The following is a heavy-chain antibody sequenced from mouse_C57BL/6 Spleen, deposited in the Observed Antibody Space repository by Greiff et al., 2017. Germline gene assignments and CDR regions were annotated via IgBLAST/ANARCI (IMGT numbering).Heavy chain of an antibody. CDR2: IYPGDGDT. CDR1: GYAFSSSW. D-gene: IGHD2-3*01. Sequence: QVQLQQSGPELVKPGASVKISCKASGYAFSSSWMNWVKQRPGKGLEWIGRIYPGDGDTNYNGKFKGKATLTADKSSSTAYMQLSSLTSEDSAVDVCARWLLPRLNFDVWGTGTTVTVSS. V-gene: IGHV1-82*01. J-gene: IGHJ1*03. CDR3: ARWLLPRLNFDV.